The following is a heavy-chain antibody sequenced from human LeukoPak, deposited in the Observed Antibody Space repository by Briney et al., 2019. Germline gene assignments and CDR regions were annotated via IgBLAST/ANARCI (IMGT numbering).Heavy chain of an antibody. Sequence: ASVKVSCKASGYTFTGYYMHWVRQAPGQGLEWMGWINPNSGGTNYAQKFRGRVTMTRDTSISTAYMELSRLRSDDTAVYYCARAMGSSAPSLDYWGQGTLVTVSS. J-gene: IGHJ4*02. CDR3: ARAMGSSAPSLDY. D-gene: IGHD6-6*01. CDR1: GYTFTGYY. CDR2: INPNSGGT. V-gene: IGHV1-2*02.